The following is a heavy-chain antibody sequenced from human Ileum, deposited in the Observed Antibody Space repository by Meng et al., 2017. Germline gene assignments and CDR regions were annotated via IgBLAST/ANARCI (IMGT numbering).Heavy chain of an antibody. CDR3: ARDGYSGGWYPHYFDY. V-gene: IGHV3-11*01. CDR2: ISGNGDYT. CDR1: GFTFSDFH. Sequence: GGSLRLSCSTSGFTFSDFHMSWIRQAPGKGLEWVSHISGNGDYTYYADSVKGRLTISRDNTKNSVYLQMSNLRAEDTALYYCARDGYSGGWYPHYFDYWGQGTPVTVSS. J-gene: IGHJ4*02. D-gene: IGHD6-19*01.